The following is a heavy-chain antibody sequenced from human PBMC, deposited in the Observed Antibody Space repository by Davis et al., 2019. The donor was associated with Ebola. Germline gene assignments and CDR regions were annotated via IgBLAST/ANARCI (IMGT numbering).Heavy chain of an antibody. CDR1: GFTFSDYY. V-gene: IGHV3-11*04. D-gene: IGHD2/OR15-2a*01. Sequence: PGGSLRLSCAASGFTFSDYYMSWIRQAPGKGLEWVSYISSSGSTIYYADSVKGRFTISRDNAKNSLYLQMNSLRADDTAIYYCTRASNKFYMDVWGKGTTVTVSS. CDR3: TRASNKFYMDV. J-gene: IGHJ6*03. CDR2: ISSSGSTI.